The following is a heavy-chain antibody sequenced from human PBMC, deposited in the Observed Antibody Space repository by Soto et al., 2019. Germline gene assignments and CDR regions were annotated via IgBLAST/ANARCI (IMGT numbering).Heavy chain of an antibody. CDR1: GGSISSYY. D-gene: IGHD2-2*01. V-gene: IGHV4-59*08. CDR2: IYYSGST. Sequence: SETLSLTCTVSGGSISSYYWSWIRQPPGKGLEWIGYIYYSGSTNYNPSLKSRVTISVDTSKNQFSLKLSSVTAADTAVYYCRGLGYGSRTSYYADRMFEKWGQATLDIVSS. CDR3: RGLGYGSRTSYYADRMFEK. J-gene: IGHJ4*02.